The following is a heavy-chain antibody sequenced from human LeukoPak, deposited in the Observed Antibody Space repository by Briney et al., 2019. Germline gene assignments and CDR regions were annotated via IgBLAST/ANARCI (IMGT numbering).Heavy chain of an antibody. CDR1: GYTFASYG. V-gene: IGHV1-18*01. CDR2: ISAYNGNT. J-gene: IGHJ6*02. D-gene: IGHD1-26*01. Sequence: ASVTVSCKASGYTFASYGISWVRQAPGQGLEWMGWISAYNGNTNYAQKLQGRVTMTTDTSTSTVYMELRSLRSDDTAVYYCARENLGGSYPPSPYYYYGMDVWGQGTTVTVSS. CDR3: ARENLGGSYPPSPYYYYGMDV.